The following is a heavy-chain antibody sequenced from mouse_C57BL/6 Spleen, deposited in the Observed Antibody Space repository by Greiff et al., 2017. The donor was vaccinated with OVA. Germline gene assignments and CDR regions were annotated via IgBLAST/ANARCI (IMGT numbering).Heavy chain of an antibody. J-gene: IGHJ3*01. CDR1: FYTFTDYE. Sequence: SGAELVRPGASVTLSCTASFYTFTDYEMHWVQQTPVHCLEWIGAIDPETGGTAYNQKFKGKAILTADKSSSTAYMERRSLTYEDAAVYYGTRSGSWADWGKGTVVTVSA. CDR3: TRSGSWAD. V-gene: IGHV1-15*01. CDR2: IDPETGGT.